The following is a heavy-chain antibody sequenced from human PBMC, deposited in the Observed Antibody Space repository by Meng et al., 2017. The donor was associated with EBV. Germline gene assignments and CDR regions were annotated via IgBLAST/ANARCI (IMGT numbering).Heavy chain of an antibody. D-gene: IGHD3-9*01. CDR2: LHHSGST. CDR1: GGSVNGYF. Sequence: QVQLQQWGAGRLKPSXXLSLTXXVYGGSVNGYFWSWIRQPPGKGLEWIGELHHSGSTNYNPSLKSRLRISVDTSKNQFSLNLTSVTAADTAVYYCARVSPKRYFDYLAPPDYWGRGTLVTVSS. V-gene: IGHV4-34*01. J-gene: IGHJ4*02. CDR3: ARVSPKRYFDYLAPPDY.